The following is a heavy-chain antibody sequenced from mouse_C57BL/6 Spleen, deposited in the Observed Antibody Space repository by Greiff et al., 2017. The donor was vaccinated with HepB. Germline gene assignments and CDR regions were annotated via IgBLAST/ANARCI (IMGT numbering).Heavy chain of an antibody. J-gene: IGHJ3*01. CDR2: ISSGGSYT. Sequence: EVQRVESGGDLVKPGGSLKLSCAASGFTFSSYGMSWVRQTPDKRLEWVATISSGGSYTYYPDRVKGRFTISRDNAKNTLYLQMSSLKSEDTAVSYCARREGFAYWGQGTLVTVSA. CDR1: GFTFSSYG. CDR3: ARREGFAY. V-gene: IGHV5-6*01.